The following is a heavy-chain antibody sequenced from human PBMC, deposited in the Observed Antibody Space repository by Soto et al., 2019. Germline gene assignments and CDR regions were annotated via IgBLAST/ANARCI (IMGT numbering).Heavy chain of an antibody. CDR1: GFTFSSYA. J-gene: IGHJ3*02. CDR3: ARRIAVAAYDAFDI. V-gene: IGHV3-30-3*01. D-gene: IGHD6-19*01. CDR2: ISYDGSNK. Sequence: GGSLRLSCAASGFTFSSYAMHWVRQAPGKGLEWVAVISYDGSNKYYADSVKGRFTISRDNSKNTLYLQMNSLRAEDTAVYYCARRIAVAAYDAFDIWGQGTMVTVSS.